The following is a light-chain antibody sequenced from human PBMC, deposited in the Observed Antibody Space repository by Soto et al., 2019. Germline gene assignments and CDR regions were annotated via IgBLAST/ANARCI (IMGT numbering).Light chain of an antibody. CDR3: QEYNNWPPMNT. V-gene: IGKV3-15*01. J-gene: IGKJ2*01. Sequence: EIVMTQSPATLSASPGERATLSCTASQSVSSNLAWYQQKPGQAPRLLIYGASTRATGIPARFSGSGSGTDFTLTISGLQSEDFAVYYCQEYNNWPPMNTFGQGAKLEI. CDR2: GAS. CDR1: QSVSSN.